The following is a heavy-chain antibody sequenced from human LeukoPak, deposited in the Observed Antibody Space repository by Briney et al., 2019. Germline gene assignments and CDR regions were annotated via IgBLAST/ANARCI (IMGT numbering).Heavy chain of an antibody. D-gene: IGHD3-10*01. Sequence: GGSLRLSCAASGFTFSSYDMHWVRQATGKGLEWVSAIGTAGDTYYPGSVKGRFTISRENAKNSLYLQMNSLRAGDTAVYYCARVREGSGAFDIWGQGTMVTVSS. CDR2: IGTAGDT. V-gene: IGHV3-13*01. CDR1: GFTFSSYD. CDR3: ARVREGSGAFDI. J-gene: IGHJ3*02.